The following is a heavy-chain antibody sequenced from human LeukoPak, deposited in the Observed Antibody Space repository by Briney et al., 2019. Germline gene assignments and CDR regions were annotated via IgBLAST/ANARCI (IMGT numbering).Heavy chain of an antibody. V-gene: IGHV3-48*01. Sequence: PGGSLRLSCAASGFTFSSYSMNWVRQAPGKGLEWVSYISSSSSTIYYADSVKGRFTISRDNAKNSLYLQMNSLRAEDTAVYYCARGPNEWFGEFDNWGQGTLVAVSS. D-gene: IGHD3-10*01. CDR3: ARGPNEWFGEFDN. J-gene: IGHJ4*02. CDR2: ISSSSSTI. CDR1: GFTFSSYS.